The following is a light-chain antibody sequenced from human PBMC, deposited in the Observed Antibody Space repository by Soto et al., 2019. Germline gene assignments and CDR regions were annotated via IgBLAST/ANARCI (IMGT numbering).Light chain of an antibody. J-gene: IGLJ1*01. CDR2: DVN. CDR3: CSYTSSSTHV. CDR1: SSDVGGYNF. V-gene: IGLV2-14*03. Sequence: QSALTQPASVSGSPGQSITISCTGTSSDVGGYNFVSWYQQHPGKVPKLMIFDVNRRPSGVSDRFSGSKSGNTASLTISGXXXXXXXDYYCCSYTSSSTHVFGSGTKV.